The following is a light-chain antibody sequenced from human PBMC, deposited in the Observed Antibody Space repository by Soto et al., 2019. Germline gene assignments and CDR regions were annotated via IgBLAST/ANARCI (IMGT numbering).Light chain of an antibody. CDR2: DAS. Sequence: DIQMIQSPSTLSASVGDRVTITCRASQNINSWLAWYQQKPGKAPKLLIYDASSLESGVPSRFSGSGSGTEFTLTISSLQPDDFATYYCQQYNSYSRTFGQGTKVDIK. CDR3: QQYNSYSRT. J-gene: IGKJ1*01. V-gene: IGKV1-5*01. CDR1: QNINSW.